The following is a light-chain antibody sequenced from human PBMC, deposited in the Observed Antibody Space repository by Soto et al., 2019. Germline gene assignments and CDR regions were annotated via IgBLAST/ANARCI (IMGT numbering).Light chain of an antibody. CDR1: SSNIGSNY. CDR2: RNN. J-gene: IGLJ2*01. Sequence: QSVLTQPPSASGTPGQRVTISCSGSSSNIGSNYVYWYQQLPGTAPKLLIYRNNQRPSGVPDRVSGSKSGTSASLAISGLRSEDEADYYCAAWDDSLSVLFGGGTQLTV. V-gene: IGLV1-47*01. CDR3: AAWDDSLSVL.